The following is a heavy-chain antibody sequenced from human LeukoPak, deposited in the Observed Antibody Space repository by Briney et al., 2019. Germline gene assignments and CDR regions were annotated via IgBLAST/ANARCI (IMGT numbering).Heavy chain of an antibody. CDR1: GGSFSGYY. CDR3: ARQGFDYYDSSGPLRPTYYFDY. D-gene: IGHD3-22*01. CDR2: INHSGST. J-gene: IGHJ4*02. V-gene: IGHV4-34*01. Sequence: PSETLSLTCAVYGGSFSGYYWSWIRQPPGKGLEWIGEINHSGSTNYNPSLKSRVTISVDTSKNQFSLKLSSVTAADTAVYYCARQGFDYYDSSGPLRPTYYFDYWGQGTLVTVSS.